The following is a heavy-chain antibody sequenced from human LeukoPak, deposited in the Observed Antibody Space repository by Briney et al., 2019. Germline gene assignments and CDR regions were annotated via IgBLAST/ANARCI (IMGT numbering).Heavy chain of an antibody. Sequence: ATVKVSCKASGYTFTSYGISWVRQAPGQGLEWMGWISAYNGNTNYAQKLQGRVTMTTDTSTSTAYMELRSLRSDDTAVYYCARGIAVAALSPNEDFDYWGQGTLVTVSS. CDR3: ARGIAVAALSPNEDFDY. CDR1: GYTFTSYG. V-gene: IGHV1-18*01. CDR2: ISAYNGNT. J-gene: IGHJ4*02. D-gene: IGHD6-19*01.